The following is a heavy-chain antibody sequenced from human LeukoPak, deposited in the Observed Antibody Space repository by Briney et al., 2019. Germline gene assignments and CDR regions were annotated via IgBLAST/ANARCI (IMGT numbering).Heavy chain of an antibody. D-gene: IGHD3-3*02. Sequence: PSETLSLTCSVSGYSIRSGYQWGWIRQPPGKGLEWIGEINNSGSTNYNPSLKSRVTISRDTSKNQFSLKLSSVTAADTAVYYCARGRAFFDWGQGTLVTVSS. CDR3: ARGRAFFD. CDR1: GYSIRSGYQ. CDR2: INNSGST. J-gene: IGHJ4*02. V-gene: IGHV4-38-2*02.